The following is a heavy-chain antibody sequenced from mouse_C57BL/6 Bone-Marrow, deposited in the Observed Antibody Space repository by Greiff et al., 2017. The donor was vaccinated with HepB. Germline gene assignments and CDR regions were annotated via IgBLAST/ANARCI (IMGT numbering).Heavy chain of an antibody. J-gene: IGHJ3*01. CDR1: GFTFSSYA. V-gene: IGHV5-4*01. D-gene: IGHD1-1*01. Sequence: EVKLQESGGGLVKPGGSLKLSCAASGFTFSSYAMSWVRQTPEKRLEWVATISDGGSYTYYPDNVKGRFTISRDNAKNNLYLQMSHLKSEDTAMYYCARDYYYGSSFFAYWGQGTLVTVSA. CDR3: ARDYYYGSSFFAY. CDR2: ISDGGSYT.